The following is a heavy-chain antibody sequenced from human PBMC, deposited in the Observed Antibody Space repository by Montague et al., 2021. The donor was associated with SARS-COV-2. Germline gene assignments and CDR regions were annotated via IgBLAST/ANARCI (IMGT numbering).Heavy chain of an antibody. Sequence: SETLSLTCIVSGGSVSSGSYYWSWIRQPPGKGLEWIGYIYYSGSTNYNPSLKSRVTISVDTSKNQFSLKLSSVTAADTAVYYCARDTRITMLVVVNRYGMDVWGQGTTVTVSS. D-gene: IGHD3-22*01. CDR2: IYYSGST. CDR1: GGSVSSGSYY. V-gene: IGHV4-61*01. CDR3: ARDTRITMLVVVNRYGMDV. J-gene: IGHJ6*02.